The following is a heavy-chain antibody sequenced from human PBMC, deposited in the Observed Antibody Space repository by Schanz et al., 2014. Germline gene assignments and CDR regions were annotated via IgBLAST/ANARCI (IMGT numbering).Heavy chain of an antibody. J-gene: IGHJ5*02. V-gene: IGHV1-69*09. CDR2: IVPIAGIT. CDR1: GGTFSSDT. D-gene: IGHD3-22*01. CDR3: AREGGLYDRGWFDP. Sequence: QVQLVQSGTEVKKPGSSVKVSCKASGGTFSSDTFSWVRQAPGQGLEWMGRIVPIAGITNYAQRFQGRVTITADKSSDTAYMELSSLRSEDTAVYYCAREGGLYDRGWFDPWGQGTLVTVSS.